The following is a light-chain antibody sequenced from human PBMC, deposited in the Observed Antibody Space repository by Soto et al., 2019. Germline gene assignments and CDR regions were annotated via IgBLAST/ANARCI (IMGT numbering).Light chain of an antibody. CDR2: DVS. Sequence: QSALTQPASVSGSPGQSITISCTGTSSDIGAYNYVSWYQQFPGKAPKLIIYDVSIRPSGISNRFSGSKSGDTASLTISGLQAEDEGIFFCSSYTSSTAYIFGTGTKVTVL. CDR1: SSDIGAYNY. CDR3: SSYTSSTAYI. J-gene: IGLJ1*01. V-gene: IGLV2-14*03.